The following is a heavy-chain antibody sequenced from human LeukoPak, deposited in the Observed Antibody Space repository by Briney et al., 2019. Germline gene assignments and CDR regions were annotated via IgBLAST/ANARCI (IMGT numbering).Heavy chain of an antibody. CDR1: GFTFDDHG. J-gene: IGHJ4*02. Sequence: GGSLRLSCAASGFTFDDHGMSWVRQAPGKGLEWVSAISGSGGSTYYADSVKGRFTISRDNSKNTLYLQMNSLRAEDTAVYYCARDERLLSFLKWGQGTLVTVSS. CDR3: ARDERLLSFLK. D-gene: IGHD3-3*01. V-gene: IGHV3-23*01. CDR2: ISGSGGST.